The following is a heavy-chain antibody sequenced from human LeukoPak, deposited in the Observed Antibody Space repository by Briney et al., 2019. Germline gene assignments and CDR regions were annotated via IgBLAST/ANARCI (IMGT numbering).Heavy chain of an antibody. CDR1: GGSISSGDYY. Sequence: PSQTLSLTCTVSGGSISSGDYYWSWIRQPPGKGLEWIGYIYYSGSTYSNPSLKSRVTISVDTSKNQFSLKLSSVTAADTAVYYCARTGRLVGYMDVWGKGTTVTVSS. D-gene: IGHD2-8*02. J-gene: IGHJ6*03. CDR3: ARTGRLVGYMDV. CDR2: IYYSGST. V-gene: IGHV4-30-4*08.